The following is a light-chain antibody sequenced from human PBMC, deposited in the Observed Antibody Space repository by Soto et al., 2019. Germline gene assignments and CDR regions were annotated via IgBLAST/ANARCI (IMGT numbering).Light chain of an antibody. Sequence: EIVMTQSPATLSVSPGERATLSCRASHSVSSNLAWYQQKPGQAPRLLIYGASTRATGIPARFSGSGSGTEFTLTISSLQSEDFAVYYCQQYNNWHTFGQGTKVDIK. J-gene: IGKJ1*01. CDR1: HSVSSN. CDR3: QQYNNWHT. V-gene: IGKV3-15*01. CDR2: GAS.